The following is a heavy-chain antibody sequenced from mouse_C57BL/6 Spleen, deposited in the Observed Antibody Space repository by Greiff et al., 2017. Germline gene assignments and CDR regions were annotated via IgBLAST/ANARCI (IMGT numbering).Heavy chain of an antibody. CDR1: GYTFTSSG. Sequence: VKLVESGAELARPGASVKLSCKASGYTFTSSGISWVKQRTGQGLEWIGEIYPRSGNTYYNEKFKGKATLTADKSSSTAYMELRSLTSEDSAVYFCARRGDYDVDYYAMDYWGQGTSVTVSS. D-gene: IGHD2-4*01. J-gene: IGHJ4*01. CDR3: ARRGDYDVDYYAMDY. CDR2: IYPRSGNT. V-gene: IGHV1-81*01.